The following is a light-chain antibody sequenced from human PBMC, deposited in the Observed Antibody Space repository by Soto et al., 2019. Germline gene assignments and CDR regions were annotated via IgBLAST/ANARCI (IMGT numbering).Light chain of an antibody. CDR3: ATWDDSLNGVV. Sequence: QSVLTQPPSASGTPGQRVSISCSGGGSNIGTNTVNWYQHLPGTAPKLLIFSNDERPSGVPDRFSGSKSGTSASLAISGLQSDDEADYYCATWDDSLNGVVFGGGTKLTVL. J-gene: IGLJ2*01. CDR1: GSNIGTNT. CDR2: SND. V-gene: IGLV1-44*01.